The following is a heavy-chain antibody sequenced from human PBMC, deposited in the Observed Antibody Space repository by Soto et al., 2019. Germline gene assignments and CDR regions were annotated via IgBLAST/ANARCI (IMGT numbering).Heavy chain of an antibody. CDR2: IRFDGSNE. V-gene: IGHV3-33*08. J-gene: IGHJ4*02. D-gene: IGHD2-15*01. CDR1: GFIFSRYA. Sequence: GASPKLLSAACGFIFSRYAMQSVRTAPSRGLEWVAVIRFDGSNEHYADSVKGRFTISRDNSKNMLYLQMNSLRVEDTALYSCARDGIGGTAFWGYLDYWGQGTLVTVSS. CDR3: ARDGIGGTAFWGYLDY.